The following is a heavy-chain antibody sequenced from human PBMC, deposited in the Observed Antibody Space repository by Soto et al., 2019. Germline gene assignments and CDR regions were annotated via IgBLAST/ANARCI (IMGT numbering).Heavy chain of an antibody. Sequence: QVQLQESGPGLVKPSQTLSLTCTVSGGSINSGDYSWSWIRQPPGKGLEWIGYIYSSGDTYYNPSLKSRVIISVDMSKNQISLNLGSMTAADTALYYCARRGLRRGKNWFDTWGQGTLVTVSS. J-gene: IGHJ5*02. CDR3: ARRGLRRGKNWFDT. CDR2: IYSSGDT. CDR1: GGSINSGDYS. D-gene: IGHD5-12*01. V-gene: IGHV4-30-4*01.